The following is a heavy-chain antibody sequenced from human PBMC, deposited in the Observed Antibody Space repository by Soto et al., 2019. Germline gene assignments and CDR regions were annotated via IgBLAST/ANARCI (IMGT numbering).Heavy chain of an antibody. V-gene: IGHV3-30*18. CDR2: ISYDGSNK. D-gene: IGHD3-9*01. J-gene: IGHJ6*02. Sequence: GGSLRLACAASGFTFSSYGMHWVRQAPGKGLEWVAVISYDGSNKYYADSVKGRFTISRDNSKNTLYLQMNSLRAEDTAVYYCAKDIVPFLPGFGAEVYYYGMDVWGQGT. CDR3: AKDIVPFLPGFGAEVYYYGMDV. CDR1: GFTFSSYG.